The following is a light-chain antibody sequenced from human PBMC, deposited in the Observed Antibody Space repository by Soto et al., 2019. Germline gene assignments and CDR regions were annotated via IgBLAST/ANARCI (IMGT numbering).Light chain of an antibody. CDR2: KAS. Sequence: DIQMTQSPSTLSAFVGDRVTITCRASQSISMWLAWYQQKPGKAPKLLIYKASNLESGVPSRFSGSGSGTEFTLTISSLQPDDFATYFCQQYYSYLWTFGQGTKVDIK. J-gene: IGKJ1*01. V-gene: IGKV1-5*03. CDR3: QQYYSYLWT. CDR1: QSISMW.